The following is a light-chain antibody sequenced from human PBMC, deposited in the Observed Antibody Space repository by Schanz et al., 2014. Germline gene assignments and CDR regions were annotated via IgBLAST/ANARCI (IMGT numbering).Light chain of an antibody. CDR1: QSVSSN. CDR2: GAS. Sequence: EIVMTQSPATLSVSPGERATLSCRASQSVSSNLAWYQQKPGQAPRLLIYGASSRATGIPDRFSGSGSGTDFTLTISSLEPEDFAVYYCHHRSHWRGTFGQGTKLEIK. CDR3: HHRSHWRGT. V-gene: IGKV3-11*01. J-gene: IGKJ2*02.